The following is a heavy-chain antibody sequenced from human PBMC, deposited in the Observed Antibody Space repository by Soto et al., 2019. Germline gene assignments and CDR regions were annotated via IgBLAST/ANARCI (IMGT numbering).Heavy chain of an antibody. V-gene: IGHV1-46*01. CDR1: GYTFTDYY. CDR2: ISPSGGST. J-gene: IGHJ5*02. CDR3: ARDGSSDWLTWFDP. Sequence: QVQLVQSGAEVKKPGASVKVSCKASGYTFTDYYMHWVRQAPGQGLEWMGIISPSGGSTYAQKFQGRVTVTRDTSTSTVYMELSSLRSEDTAVYYCARDGSSDWLTWFDPWGQGTLDTVSS. D-gene: IGHD6-19*01.